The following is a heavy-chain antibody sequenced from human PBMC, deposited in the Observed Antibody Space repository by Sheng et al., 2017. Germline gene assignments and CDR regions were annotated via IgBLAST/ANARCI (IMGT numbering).Heavy chain of an antibody. CDR3: ARPNRAQGGLDV. CDR2: FYYSGST. Sequence: QLQLQESGPGLVKPSETLSLTCTVSGGSISSSSYFWGWIRQPPGKGLEWIGSFYYSGSTYYNPSLKSRVTISVDTSKNQFSLKLSSVSAADTAVYYCARPNRAQGGLDVWGQGDHGSPVSS. J-gene: IGHJ6*02. CDR1: GGSISSSSYF. V-gene: IGHV4-39*07.